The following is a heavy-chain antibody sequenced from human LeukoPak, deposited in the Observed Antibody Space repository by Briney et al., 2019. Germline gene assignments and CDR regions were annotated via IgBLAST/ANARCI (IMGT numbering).Heavy chain of an antibody. Sequence: TSETLSLTCTVSGGSVSSASNYWSWIRQPPGKGLEWIGYMYYSGSTSYNPSLKSRVTISADTSKNQFSLKLSSVTAADTAVYYCARDPGYCSGGGCGNFDYWGQGTLVTVSS. V-gene: IGHV4-61*01. CDR3: ARDPGYCSGGGCGNFDY. CDR2: MYYSGST. CDR1: GGSVSSASNY. D-gene: IGHD2-15*01. J-gene: IGHJ4*02.